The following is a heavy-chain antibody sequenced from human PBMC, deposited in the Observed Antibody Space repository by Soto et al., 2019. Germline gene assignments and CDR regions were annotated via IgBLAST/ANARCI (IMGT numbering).Heavy chain of an antibody. CDR2: ISAGNGNNN. J-gene: IGHJ6*03. CDR3: ARENFWSGSSIGSYYYYMDV. D-gene: IGHD3-3*01. CDR1: GYIFSSYN. Sequence: GGSLRLSCVTSGYIFSSYNMNWVRQAPGKGLEWVAHISAGNGNNNYYADSVKGRFTGSEANAQSSLYLQMNSLRAEDTAVYYCARENFWSGSSIGSYYYYMDVWGEGTTVTVSS. V-gene: IGHV3-48*03.